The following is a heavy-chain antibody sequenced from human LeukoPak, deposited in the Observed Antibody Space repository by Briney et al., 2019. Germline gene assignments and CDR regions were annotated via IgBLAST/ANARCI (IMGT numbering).Heavy chain of an antibody. V-gene: IGHV5-51*01. D-gene: IGHD3-10*01. CDR1: GYSSTSYW. CDR3: ARRRQGSGPGGYYFDY. CDR2: IYPGDSDT. Sequence: GESLKISCKGSGYSSTSYWIGWVRQMPGKGLEWMGIIYPGDSDTRYSPSFQGQVTISADKSISTAYLQWSSLKASDTAMYYGARRRQGSGPGGYYFDYWGQGTLVTVSS. J-gene: IGHJ4*02.